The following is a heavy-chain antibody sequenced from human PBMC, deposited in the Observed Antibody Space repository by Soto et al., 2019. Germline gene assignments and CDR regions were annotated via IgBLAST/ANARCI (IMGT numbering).Heavy chain of an antibody. CDR1: GGSISRYY. Sequence: PSETLSLTCTVSGGSISRYYWSWIRQSPGKGLEWIGYIYNSGSTNYNPSLKSRVTISVDTSKNQFSLKPSSVTAADTAVYYCARGDYFVSAVWFDPWGQGTLVTVSS. CDR2: IYNSGST. D-gene: IGHD5-12*01. J-gene: IGHJ5*02. V-gene: IGHV4-59*01. CDR3: ARGDYFVSAVWFDP.